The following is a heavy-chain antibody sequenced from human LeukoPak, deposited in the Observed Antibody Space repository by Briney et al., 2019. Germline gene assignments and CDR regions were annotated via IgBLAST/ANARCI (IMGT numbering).Heavy chain of an antibody. Sequence: SVKVSCTASGGTFSSYAISWVRQAPGQGLEWMGRIIPIFGTANYAQKFQGRVTITTDESTSTAYMELSSLRSEDTAVYYCARDRPHTVTPFLGAFDIWGQGTMVTVSS. V-gene: IGHV1-69*05. CDR3: ARDRPHTVTPFLGAFDI. CDR2: IIPIFGTA. J-gene: IGHJ3*02. D-gene: IGHD4-17*01. CDR1: GGTFSSYA.